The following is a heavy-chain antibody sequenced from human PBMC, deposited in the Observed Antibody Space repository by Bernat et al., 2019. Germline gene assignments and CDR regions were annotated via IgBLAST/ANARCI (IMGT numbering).Heavy chain of an antibody. Sequence: EVQLVESGGGVVQPGGSLRLSCAASGFTFDDYAMHWVRQAPGKGLEWVSLISGDGGSTYYAESVKGRFTISRDNSKNSLYLQMNSLRTEDTALYYCAKAPRSGYYAQYFQHWGQGTLVTVSS. CDR2: ISGDGGST. V-gene: IGHV3-43*02. CDR1: GFTFDDYA. J-gene: IGHJ1*01. CDR3: AKAPRSGYYAQYFQH. D-gene: IGHD3-22*01.